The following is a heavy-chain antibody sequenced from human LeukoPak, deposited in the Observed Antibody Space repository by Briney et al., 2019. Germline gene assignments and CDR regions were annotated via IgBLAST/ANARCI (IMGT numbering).Heavy chain of an antibody. CDR1: GFTFTSSA. CDR2: IFVGSGNT. V-gene: IGHV1-58*02. Sequence: SVKVSCKASGFTFTSSAMQWVRQARGQGLEWIGWIFVGSGNTNYAQKFQERVTITRDMSTSTAYMELSSLRSEDTAVYYCAASYNWNHNFDPWGQGTLVTVSS. J-gene: IGHJ5*02. CDR3: AASYNWNHNFDP. D-gene: IGHD1-14*01.